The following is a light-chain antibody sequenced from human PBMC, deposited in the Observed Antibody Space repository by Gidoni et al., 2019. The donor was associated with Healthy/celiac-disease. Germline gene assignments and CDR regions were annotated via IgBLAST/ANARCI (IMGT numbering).Light chain of an antibody. Sequence: QPVLTQPPSASASLGASVTLTCPLSSGYSNYKVDGYQQRPGKGPRFVMRVGNGGIVGSKGDGIPDRFSVLGSGLNRYLTIKNIQEEDESDYHCGADHGSGSNFVVVFGGGTKLTVL. V-gene: IGLV9-49*01. J-gene: IGLJ2*01. CDR1: SGYSNYK. CDR3: GADHGSGSNFVVV. CDR2: VGNGGIVG.